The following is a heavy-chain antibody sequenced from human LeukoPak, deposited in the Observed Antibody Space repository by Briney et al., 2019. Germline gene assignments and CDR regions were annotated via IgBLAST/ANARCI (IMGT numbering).Heavy chain of an antibody. Sequence: SETLSLTCAVSGGSISSYYWSWIRQPAGKGLEWIGRIYTSGTTNYNPSLKSRVTMSVDTSKNQFSLNLNSVTAADTAVYYCARGYGSGNYYPKDYWGQGTLVTVSS. D-gene: IGHD3-10*01. CDR1: GGSISSYY. J-gene: IGHJ4*02. CDR3: ARGYGSGNYYPKDY. CDR2: IYTSGTT. V-gene: IGHV4-59*10.